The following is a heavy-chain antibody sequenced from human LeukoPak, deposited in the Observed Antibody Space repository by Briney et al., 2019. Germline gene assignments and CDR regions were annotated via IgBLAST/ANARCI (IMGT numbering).Heavy chain of an antibody. J-gene: IGHJ4*02. V-gene: IGHV1-69*06. Sequence: SVKVSCKASGGTFSSYPFTWVRQAPGQGLEWMGEITPIFGAANYAQTFQGRVTITADKSTSTAYMELSSLRSEDTAVYYCAVGLVGATAYWGQGTLVTVSS. CDR1: GGTFSSYP. CDR2: ITPIFGAA. CDR3: AVGLVGATAY. D-gene: IGHD1-26*01.